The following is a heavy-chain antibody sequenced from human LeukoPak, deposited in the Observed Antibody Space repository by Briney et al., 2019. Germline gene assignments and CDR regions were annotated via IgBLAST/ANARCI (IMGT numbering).Heavy chain of an antibody. CDR2: IYYSGST. D-gene: IGHD5-18*01. Sequence: SETLSLTCIVSGGSISTYYWGWIRQPPGKDLEWIGSIYYSGSTYYNPSLKSRVTISVDTSKNQFSLKLSSVTAADTAVYYCARGGTAMARGFDYWGQGTLVTVSS. CDR1: GGSISTYY. V-gene: IGHV4-39*07. J-gene: IGHJ4*02. CDR3: ARGGTAMARGFDY.